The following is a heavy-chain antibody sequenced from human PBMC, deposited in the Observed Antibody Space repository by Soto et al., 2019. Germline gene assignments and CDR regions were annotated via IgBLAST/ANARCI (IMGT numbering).Heavy chain of an antibody. V-gene: IGHV1-2*04. CDR1: GYIFTGYY. CDR2: INPNTGDT. J-gene: IGHJ4*02. Sequence: GASVKVSCKASGYIFTGYYMEWVRQAPGQGLEWMGWINPNTGDTNYAQKFQGYVTMTRDTSISTAYMELSRLTSDDTAVYYWAKGLGSDYWGQGTLVTVSS. CDR3: AKGLGSDY. D-gene: IGHD7-27*01.